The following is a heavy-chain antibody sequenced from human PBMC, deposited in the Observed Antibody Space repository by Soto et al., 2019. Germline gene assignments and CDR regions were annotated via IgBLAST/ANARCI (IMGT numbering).Heavy chain of an antibody. CDR3: ERLGVYYYYYGMDV. CDR1: GYSFTSYW. J-gene: IGHJ6*02. V-gene: IGHV5-51*01. D-gene: IGHD2-8*01. Sequence: PGEPLKISCKGSGYSFTSYWIGCVRQMPGKGLEWMGIIYPGDSDTRYSPSFQGQVTISADKSISTYYPQWSSLKASDTAMYYWERLGVYYYYYGMDVGGQGTTVTVSS. CDR2: IYPGDSDT.